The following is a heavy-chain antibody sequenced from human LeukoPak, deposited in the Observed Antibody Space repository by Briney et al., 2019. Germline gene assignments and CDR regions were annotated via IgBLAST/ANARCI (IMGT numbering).Heavy chain of an antibody. Sequence: GGSLRLSCAASGFTFSSYAMSWVRQAPGKGLEWVSAISGSGGSTYYADSVKGRFTISRDNSKNTLYLQMNSLRAEDTAVYYCAKDSRYCSGGSCYSAPGYWGQGTLVTVSS. CDR3: AKDSRYCSGGSCYSAPGY. V-gene: IGHV3-23*01. D-gene: IGHD2-15*01. J-gene: IGHJ4*02. CDR1: GFTFSSYA. CDR2: ISGSGGST.